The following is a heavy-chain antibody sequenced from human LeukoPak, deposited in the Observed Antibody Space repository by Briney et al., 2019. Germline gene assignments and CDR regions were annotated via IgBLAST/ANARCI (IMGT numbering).Heavy chain of an antibody. CDR1: GFPFRSYW. V-gene: IGHV3-74*01. D-gene: IGHD3-10*01. J-gene: IGHJ4*02. Sequence: GGSLRLSCAASGFPFRSYWMHWVRQAPGKGLVWVARIDNDAYSSVYADSVKGRFTISRDNAKNSLYLQMNSLRAEDTAVYYCARAPTYGPGSSFDYWGQGTLVTVSS. CDR3: ARAPTYGPGSSFDY. CDR2: IDNDAYSS.